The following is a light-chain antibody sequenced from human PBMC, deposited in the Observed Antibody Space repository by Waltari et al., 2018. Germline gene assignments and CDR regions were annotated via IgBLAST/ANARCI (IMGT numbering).Light chain of an antibody. V-gene: IGLV1-40*01. J-gene: IGLJ3*02. CDR3: QSYDSSLTGSWV. Sequence: EPPGTAPKLLVYGNNSRPSGVPDRCSAAKSGTSASLAITGLQAEDEADYYCQSYDSSLTGSWVFGGGTELTVL. CDR2: GNN.